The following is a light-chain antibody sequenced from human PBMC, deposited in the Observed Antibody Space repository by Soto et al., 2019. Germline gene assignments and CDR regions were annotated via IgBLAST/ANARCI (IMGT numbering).Light chain of an antibody. CDR3: QHYSSMLS. V-gene: IGKV1-33*01. CDR1: HDVSWN. J-gene: IGKJ4*01. CDR2: DAS. Sequence: DIQMTQSPSSLSASVGDRVTIACQSSHDVSWNLNWFQQKPGEGPKLLIYDASNLERGVPSRFSGSGSGTDFTLTISSLQTEDVATYYCQHYSSMLSFGGGTEVDLK.